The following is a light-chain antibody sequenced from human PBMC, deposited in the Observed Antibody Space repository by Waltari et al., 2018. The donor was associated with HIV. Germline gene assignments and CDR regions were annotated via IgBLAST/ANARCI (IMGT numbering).Light chain of an antibody. CDR1: KLGNKY. V-gene: IGLV3-1*01. CDR3: QAWDTSGVV. Sequence: SSELIQPPSMSVSPGQTASITCSGDKLGNKYASWYQQKPGQSPVLVMYQDNKRPSDIPERFSGSNSGDTATLTISGPQALDEADYYCQAWDTSGVVFGGGTKLTVL. CDR2: QDN. J-gene: IGLJ2*01.